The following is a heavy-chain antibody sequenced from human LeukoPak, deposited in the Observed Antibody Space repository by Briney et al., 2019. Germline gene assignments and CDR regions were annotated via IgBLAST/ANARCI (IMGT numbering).Heavy chain of an antibody. CDR1: GGTFSSYA. Sequence: SVKVSCKASGGTFSSYAISWVRQAPGQGLEWMGGIIPIFGTANYAQKFQGRVTITADKSTSTAYMELSSLRSEDTAVYYCAREYYDILTGYYNAFDYWGQGTLVTVSS. CDR2: IIPIFGTA. D-gene: IGHD3-9*01. CDR3: AREYYDILTGYYNAFDY. J-gene: IGHJ4*02. V-gene: IGHV1-69*06.